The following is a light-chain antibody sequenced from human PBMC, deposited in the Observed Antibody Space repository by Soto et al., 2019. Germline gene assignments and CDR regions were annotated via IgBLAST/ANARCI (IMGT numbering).Light chain of an antibody. V-gene: IGKV3-11*01. J-gene: IGKJ4*02. CDR3: QERSSWPLT. CDR2: GAS. CDR1: QSLSKS. Sequence: EVVLTQYPGTLSLSPGERATLSCRASQSLSKSLVWYQQKPGQAPRLLIDGASNRATGIPARFSGSGSGTDFTLTISCLEPEDFAVYFCQERSSWPLTFGGGTKVYIK.